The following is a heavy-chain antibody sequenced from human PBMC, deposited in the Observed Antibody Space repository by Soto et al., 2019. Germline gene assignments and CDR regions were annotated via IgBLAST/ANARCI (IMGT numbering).Heavy chain of an antibody. CDR1: GYTFTGYY. Sequence: GASVKVSCKASGYTFTGYYMHWVRQAPGQGLEWMGWINPNSGGTNYAQKFQGWVTMTRDTSISTAYMELSRLRSDDTAVYYCARKRRPYYYDSSGYYEGMDAFDIWGQGTMVTVSS. J-gene: IGHJ3*02. V-gene: IGHV1-2*04. CDR3: ARKRRPYYYDSSGYYEGMDAFDI. CDR2: INPNSGGT. D-gene: IGHD3-22*01.